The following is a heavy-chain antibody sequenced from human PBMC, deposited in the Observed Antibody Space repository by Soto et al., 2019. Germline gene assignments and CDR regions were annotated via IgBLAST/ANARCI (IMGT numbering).Heavy chain of an antibody. Sequence: EVQLVESGGRMVQPGESLRLSCAASGFTFSNYGMNWVRQAPGKGLEWVSYISSGGGAIYYADSAKGRFTIARDNLKNALKLQMNSLRAEDTAVYFYAREDDNVDCWGQGTLVAVSA. CDR3: AREDDNVDC. J-gene: IGHJ4*02. CDR1: GFTFSNYG. CDR2: ISSGGGAI. V-gene: IGHV3-48*03. D-gene: IGHD1-1*01.